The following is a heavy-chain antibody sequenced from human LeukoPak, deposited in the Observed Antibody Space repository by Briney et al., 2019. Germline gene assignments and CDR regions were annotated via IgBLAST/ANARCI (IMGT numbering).Heavy chain of an antibody. CDR2: INHSGST. Sequence: SETLSLTCAVYGGSFSGYYWSWIRQPPGKGLEWIGEINHSGSTNCNPSLKSRVTISVDTSKNQFSLKLSSVTAADTAVYYCARLRGYSGYEADYWGQGTLVTVSS. J-gene: IGHJ4*02. CDR1: GGSFSGYY. D-gene: IGHD5-12*01. CDR3: ARLRGYSGYEADY. V-gene: IGHV4-34*01.